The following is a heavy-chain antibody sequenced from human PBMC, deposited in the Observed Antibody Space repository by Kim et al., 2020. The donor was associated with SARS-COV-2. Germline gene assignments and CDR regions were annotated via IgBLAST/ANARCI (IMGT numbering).Heavy chain of an antibody. CDR2: IYWDDDK. D-gene: IGHD3-3*01. CDR3: AHTGYYDFWSGPIPHYYFDY. J-gene: IGHJ4*02. V-gene: IGHV2-5*02. CDR1: GFSLSTSGVG. Sequence: SGPTLVNPTQTLTLTCTFSGFSLSTSGVGVGWIRQPPGKALEWLALIYWDDDKRYSPSLKSRLTITKDTSKNQVVLTMTNMDPVDTATYYCAHTGYYDFWSGPIPHYYFDYWGQGTLVTVSS.